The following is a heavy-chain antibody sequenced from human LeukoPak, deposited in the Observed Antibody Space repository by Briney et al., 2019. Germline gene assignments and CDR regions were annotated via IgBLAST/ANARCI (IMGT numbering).Heavy chain of an antibody. CDR2: TSYGGRIV. CDR3: ARDRGYDSSGYYRDYFDY. D-gene: IGHD3-22*01. J-gene: IGHJ4*02. Sequence: GGSLRLSCAASGFTFSSYEMNWVRQAPGKGLEWVSYTSYGGRIVYSADSVKGRFTISRDNAKNSVYLQMNSLRAEDTAVYYCARDRGYDSSGYYRDYFDYWGQRTPVTVSS. V-gene: IGHV3-48*03. CDR1: GFTFSSYE.